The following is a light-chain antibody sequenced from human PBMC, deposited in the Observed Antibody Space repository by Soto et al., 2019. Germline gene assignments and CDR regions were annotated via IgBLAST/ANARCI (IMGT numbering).Light chain of an antibody. J-gene: IGKJ2*01. CDR3: QQYYSTPYT. CDR2: WAS. Sequence: DIVMTQSPDSLAVSLGERATINCKSGQSVLYSSNNENHLAWYQQKPGQPPKLLIYWASTRESGVPDRFSGSGSGTDFTLTISSLQAEDVAVYYCQQYYSTPYTFGQGTKLEIK. V-gene: IGKV4-1*01. CDR1: QSVLYSSNNENH.